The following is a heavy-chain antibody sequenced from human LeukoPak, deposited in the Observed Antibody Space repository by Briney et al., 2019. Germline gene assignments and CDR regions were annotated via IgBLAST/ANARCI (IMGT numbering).Heavy chain of an antibody. Sequence: PGGSLRLSCAVSGFSVSSNYMSWVRQAPGKGLEWVSVIYSGGSTYYTASVKGRFTISRDNSKNTLYLQMNSLMAEHTGMYYCARQSLWFGGLNDAFVIWGQGTIVTVSS. CDR2: IYSGGST. J-gene: IGHJ3*02. D-gene: IGHD3-10*01. V-gene: IGHV3-53*01. CDR1: GFSVSSNY. CDR3: ARQSLWFGGLNDAFVI.